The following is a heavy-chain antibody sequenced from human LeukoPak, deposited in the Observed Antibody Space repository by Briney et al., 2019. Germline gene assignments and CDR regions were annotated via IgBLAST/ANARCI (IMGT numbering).Heavy chain of an antibody. CDR3: ARDIAAAGDAFDI. CDR2: IYHNGST. D-gene: IGHD6-13*01. Sequence: PSETLSLTCTVSGYSISSGYYWGWIRQPPGKGLEWIGNIYHNGSTDYNPSLKSRVTISVDTSKNQFSLKLSSVTAADTAVYYCARDIAAAGDAFDIWGQGTMVTVSS. J-gene: IGHJ3*02. CDR1: GYSISSGYY. V-gene: IGHV4-38-2*02.